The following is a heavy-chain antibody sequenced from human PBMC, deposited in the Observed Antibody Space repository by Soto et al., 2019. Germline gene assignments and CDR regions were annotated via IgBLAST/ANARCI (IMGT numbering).Heavy chain of an antibody. Sequence: SETLSLTCTVSSGSISGSYWAWIRQPPGKGLKYIGHISYTGTTNYSPSLQSRVTMSVDTSKNQFSLKLTSVTAADTAVYYCGRGSGLNWFDPWGQGTLVTVSS. D-gene: IGHD3-10*01. CDR3: GRGSGLNWFDP. CDR1: SGSISGSY. J-gene: IGHJ5*02. V-gene: IGHV4-59*08. CDR2: ISYTGTT.